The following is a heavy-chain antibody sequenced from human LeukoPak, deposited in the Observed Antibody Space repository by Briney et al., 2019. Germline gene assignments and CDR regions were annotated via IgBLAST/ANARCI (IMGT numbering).Heavy chain of an antibody. CDR3: ARGVRQQQLWTHRVFDY. CDR1: GDSVSSNSAA. V-gene: IGHV6-1*01. CDR2: TYYRSKWYN. J-gene: IGHJ4*02. Sequence: SQTLSLTCAISGDSVSSNSAAWNWIRQSPSRGLEWLGRTYYRSKWYNDYAVSVKSRITINPDTSKNQFSLQLNSVTPEDTAVYYCARGVRQQQLWTHRVFDYWGQGTLVTVSS. D-gene: IGHD6-13*01.